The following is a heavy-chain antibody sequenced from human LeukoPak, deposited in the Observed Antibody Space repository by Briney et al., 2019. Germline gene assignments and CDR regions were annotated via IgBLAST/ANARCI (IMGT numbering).Heavy chain of an antibody. Sequence: GGSLRLSCVASGFTFNGYGMHWVRQAPGKGLQWVAVIRYDGSNKYYADSVKGRFTISRDNSKNTLYLQMNSLRAEDTAVYYRARIDCNGNNCKPYYYYGMDVWGKGTTVTVSS. V-gene: IGHV3-33*01. J-gene: IGHJ6*04. CDR1: GFTFNGYG. CDR3: ARIDCNGNNCKPYYYYGMDV. D-gene: IGHD2/OR15-2a*01. CDR2: IRYDGSNK.